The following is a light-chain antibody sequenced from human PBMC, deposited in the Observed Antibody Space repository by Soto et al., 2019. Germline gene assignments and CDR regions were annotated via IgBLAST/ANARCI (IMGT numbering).Light chain of an antibody. Sequence: QSALTQPASVSGSLGQSITISCTGTGSDVGSYKYVSWYQQHPGKAPKLIIFGVSNRPSGVSDRFSGSKSGNTASLTISGLQAEDEADYFCSSYTSISSLGIFGTGTKLTVL. V-gene: IGLV2-14*01. CDR1: GSDVGSYKY. J-gene: IGLJ1*01. CDR3: SSYTSISSLGI. CDR2: GVS.